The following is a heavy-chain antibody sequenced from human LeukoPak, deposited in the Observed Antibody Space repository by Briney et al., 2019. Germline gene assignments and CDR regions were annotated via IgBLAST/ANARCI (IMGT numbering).Heavy chain of an antibody. Sequence: GGSLRLSRAASGFTVSSNYMSWVRQAPGKGLEWVSVIYSGGSTYYADSVKGRFTISRDNSKNTLYLQMNSLRAEDTAVYYCASTYGDYARGNWFDPWGQGTLVTVSS. J-gene: IGHJ5*02. CDR2: IYSGGST. V-gene: IGHV3-53*05. CDR3: ASTYGDYARGNWFDP. CDR1: GFTVSSNY. D-gene: IGHD4-17*01.